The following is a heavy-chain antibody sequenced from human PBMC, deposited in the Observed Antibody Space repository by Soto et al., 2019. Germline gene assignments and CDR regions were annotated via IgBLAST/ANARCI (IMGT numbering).Heavy chain of an antibody. CDR2: IYYSGST. D-gene: IGHD1-26*01. Sequence: SETLSLTCTVSGGSVSSGSYYWSWIRQPPGKGLEWIGYIYYSGSTNYNPSLKSRVTISVDTSKNQFSLKLSSVTAADTAVYYCARVVGARRLDYWGQGTLVTVSS. CDR1: GGSVSSGSYY. CDR3: ARVVGARRLDY. V-gene: IGHV4-61*01. J-gene: IGHJ4*02.